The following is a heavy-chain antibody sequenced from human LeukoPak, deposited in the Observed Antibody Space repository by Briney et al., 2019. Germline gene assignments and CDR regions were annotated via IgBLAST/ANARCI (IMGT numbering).Heavy chain of an antibody. V-gene: IGHV1-69*13. Sequence: SVKVSCKASGGTFSSYAISWVRQAPGQGLEWMGRIIPIFGTANYAQKFQGRVTITADESTSTAYMELSSLRSEDTAVYYCAREPGYYDFWGGYSQYYFDYWGQGTLVTVSS. D-gene: IGHD3-3*01. CDR2: IIPIFGTA. CDR3: AREPGYYDFWGGYSQYYFDY. CDR1: GGTFSSYA. J-gene: IGHJ4*02.